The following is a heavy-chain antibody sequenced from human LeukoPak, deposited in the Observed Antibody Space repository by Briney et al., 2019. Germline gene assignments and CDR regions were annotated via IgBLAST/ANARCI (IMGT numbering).Heavy chain of an antibody. Sequence: PSLQGQVTISVDKSISTAYLQWRSLTASDTAMYYCARAPNWNFDSWGQGTLVTVSS. J-gene: IGHJ5*01. V-gene: IGHV5-51*01. CDR3: ARAPNWNFDS. D-gene: IGHD1-20*01.